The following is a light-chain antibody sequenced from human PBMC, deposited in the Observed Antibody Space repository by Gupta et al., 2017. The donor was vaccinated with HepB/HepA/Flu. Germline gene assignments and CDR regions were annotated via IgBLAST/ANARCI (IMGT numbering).Light chain of an antibody. Sequence: QSALTQPASVSGSPGQSITISCTGTSSDVSWYHQHPGQAPKLMIYAVSNRPARVSYRFSGSKSGDTAALTISGLQAEDEADYYCSSFTRTSALAVFGGGTKLTVL. CDR1: SSDV. CDR3: SSFTRTSALAV. CDR2: AVS. J-gene: IGLJ3*02. V-gene: IGLV2-14*01.